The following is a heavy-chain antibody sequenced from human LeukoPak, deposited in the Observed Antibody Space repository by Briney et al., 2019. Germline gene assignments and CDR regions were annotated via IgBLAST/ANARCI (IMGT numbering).Heavy chain of an antibody. CDR2: ISGSGDNT. Sequence: GGSVRLSCAPSGFTFSTYAISWVRQAPGKGLEWVSAISGSGDNTYYAHSVKGRFTISRDNSKNTLYLQMNSQRAEDTAVYHCAKGCSGGSCPIFDYWGQGTLVTVSS. CDR1: GFTFSTYA. CDR3: AKGCSGGSCPIFDY. V-gene: IGHV3-23*01. D-gene: IGHD2-15*01. J-gene: IGHJ4*02.